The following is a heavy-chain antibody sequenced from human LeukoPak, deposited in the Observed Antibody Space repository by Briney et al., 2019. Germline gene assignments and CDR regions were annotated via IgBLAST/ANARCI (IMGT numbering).Heavy chain of an antibody. V-gene: IGHV4-59*01. CDR3: ASLTYDSSGYYSY. D-gene: IGHD3-22*01. Sequence: PSETLSLTCTVSGGSISSYYWSWIRQPPGKGLGWIGYIYYSGSTTYNPSLKSRVTISVDTSKNQLSLKLSSVTAADTAVYYCASLTYDSSGYYSYWGQGTLVTVSS. CDR2: IYYSGST. CDR1: GGSISSYY. J-gene: IGHJ4*02.